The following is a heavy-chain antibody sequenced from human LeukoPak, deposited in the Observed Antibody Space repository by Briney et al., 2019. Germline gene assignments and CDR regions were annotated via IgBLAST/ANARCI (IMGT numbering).Heavy chain of an antibody. Sequence: ASVKVSCKASGYSFTSYAMHWVRQAPGQRLEWMGWINAGNGNTKYSQKFQGRVTITRDTSASTAYMELSSLRSEDTAVYYCARDQTTVTTFAPYYYYYMDVWGKGTTVTVSS. CDR2: INAGNGNT. D-gene: IGHD4-11*01. V-gene: IGHV1-3*01. CDR1: GYSFTSYA. J-gene: IGHJ6*03. CDR3: ARDQTTVTTFAPYYYYYMDV.